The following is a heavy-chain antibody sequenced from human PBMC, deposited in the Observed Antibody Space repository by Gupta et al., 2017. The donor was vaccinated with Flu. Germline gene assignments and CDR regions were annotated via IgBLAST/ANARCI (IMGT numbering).Heavy chain of an antibody. CDR3: VRDYKYDTLSEDSDWCFDF. CDR2: INGDGRSA. Sequence: HWVRQVPGKGLVWVSRINGDGRSATYAESVQGRFAISRDNAKNTLYLDMNSLRPEDTAVYYCVRDYKYDTLSEDSDWCFDFWGRGTRVTVSS. J-gene: IGHJ2*01. D-gene: IGHD3-9*01. V-gene: IGHV3-74*01.